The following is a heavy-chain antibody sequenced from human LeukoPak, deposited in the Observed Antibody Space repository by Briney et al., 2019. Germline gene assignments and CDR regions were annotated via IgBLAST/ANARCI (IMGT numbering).Heavy chain of an antibody. Sequence: SQTLSLTCTVSGGSISSGDYYWRWIGQPPGKGLEGVGYIYYSGSTHYNPSLKSRVTISVDTSKNQFSLKLSSVTAADTAVYYCARQVPLAHCGGDCYSGAFDIWGQGTMVTVS. J-gene: IGHJ3*02. D-gene: IGHD2-21*02. CDR1: GGSISSGDYY. V-gene: IGHV4-30-4*01. CDR3: ARQVPLAHCGGDCYSGAFDI. CDR2: IYYSGST.